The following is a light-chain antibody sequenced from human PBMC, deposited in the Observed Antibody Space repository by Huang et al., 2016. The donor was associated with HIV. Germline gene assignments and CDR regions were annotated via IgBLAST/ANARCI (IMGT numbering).Light chain of an antibody. V-gene: IGKV1-5*03. CDR3: QQYNSYSRT. Sequence: DIQMTQSPSTLSASVGDRGTITCRASPSINRWLAWYQPKPGKVPKLLIYKASSLESGVPFRFSGSGSGTEFTLTISSLQPDDFGTYYCQQYNSYSRTFGQGTKVEMK. CDR2: KAS. CDR1: PSINRW. J-gene: IGKJ1*01.